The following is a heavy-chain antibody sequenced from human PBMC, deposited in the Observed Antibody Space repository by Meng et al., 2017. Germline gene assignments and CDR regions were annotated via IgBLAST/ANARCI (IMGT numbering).Heavy chain of an antibody. J-gene: IGHJ4*02. CDR1: GGSFSGYY. V-gene: IGHV4-34*01. Sequence: QVQLRQWGAGLLKPSETLSLTGAVYGGSFSGYYWSWIRQPPGKGLEWIGEINHSGSTNYNPSLKSRVTISVDTSKNQFSLKLSSVTAADTAVYYCARRGIAARPFYYWGQGTLVTVSS. CDR2: INHSGST. CDR3: ARRGIAARPFYY. D-gene: IGHD6-6*01.